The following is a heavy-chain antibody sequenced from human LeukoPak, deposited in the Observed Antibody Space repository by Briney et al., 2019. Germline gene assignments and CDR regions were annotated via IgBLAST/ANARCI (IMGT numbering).Heavy chain of an antibody. D-gene: IGHD3-3*01. CDR1: GFTLRSYW. J-gene: IGHJ4*02. V-gene: IGHV4-34*01. CDR2: INHSGST. CDR3: ASGQYYDLWSGYYVD. Sequence: PGGSLRLSCAASGFTLRSYWMSWIRQPPGKGLEWIGEINHSGSTNYNPSLESRVTISVDTSKNHFSLKLSSVTAADTAVYYCASGQYYDLWSGYYVDWGQGTLVTVSA.